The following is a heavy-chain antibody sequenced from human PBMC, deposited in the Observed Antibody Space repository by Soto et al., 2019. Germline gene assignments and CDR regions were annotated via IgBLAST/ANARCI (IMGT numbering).Heavy chain of an antibody. CDR2: IWYDGSNK. D-gene: IGHD5-12*01. Sequence: QVQLVESGGGVVQPGRSLRLSCAASGFTFSSYGMHWVRQAPGKGLEWVAVIWYDGSNKYYADSVKGRFTISRDNSKNTLYLQMNSLRAEDTAVYYCARDLLEMATTPGAFDIWGQGTMVTVSS. CDR3: ARDLLEMATTPGAFDI. CDR1: GFTFSSYG. V-gene: IGHV3-33*01. J-gene: IGHJ3*02.